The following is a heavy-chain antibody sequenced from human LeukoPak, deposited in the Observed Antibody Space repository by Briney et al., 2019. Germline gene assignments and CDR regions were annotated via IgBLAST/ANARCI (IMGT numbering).Heavy chain of an antibody. D-gene: IGHD4-17*01. Sequence: GGSLRLSCAASGVTLSSYAMSWARQAPGKGLEWVSGISSSGSGGNTYYADSVKGRFTISRDNSKNTLYLQMNSLRAEDTAVYYCAKPLYGVLGKSPVDYWGQGTLVTVSS. J-gene: IGHJ4*02. CDR2: ISSSGSGGNT. V-gene: IGHV3-23*01. CDR1: GVTLSSYA. CDR3: AKPLYGVLGKSPVDY.